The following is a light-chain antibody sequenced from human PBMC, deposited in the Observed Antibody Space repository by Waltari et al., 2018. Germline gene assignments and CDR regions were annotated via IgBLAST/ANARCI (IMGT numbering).Light chain of an antibody. Sequence: QSALTQPPSASGSPGQSVPISCTGTSRAVGAYKFVSWYQQRPGKAPKFIIYEVSKRPSGVPDRFSGSKCGNTASLTVSRLQSEDEADYYCSSYAGNSNLVFGGGTKLTVL. J-gene: IGLJ3*02. CDR2: EVS. CDR3: SSYAGNSNLV. CDR1: SRAVGAYKF. V-gene: IGLV2-8*01.